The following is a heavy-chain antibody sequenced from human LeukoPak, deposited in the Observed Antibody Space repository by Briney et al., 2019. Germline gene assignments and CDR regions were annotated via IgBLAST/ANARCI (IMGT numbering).Heavy chain of an antibody. D-gene: IGHD2-8*01. CDR1: GFTFSNYA. CDR2: IYYSGSI. Sequence: GSLRLSCAASGFTFSNYAMSWIRQPPGTGLEWIGSIYYSGSIYYNPSLKSRLTISVDTSKNQFSLKLSSVTAADTAVYYCAIPMYLGAFDIWGQGTMVTVSS. CDR3: AIPMYLGAFDI. J-gene: IGHJ3*02. V-gene: IGHV4-39*01.